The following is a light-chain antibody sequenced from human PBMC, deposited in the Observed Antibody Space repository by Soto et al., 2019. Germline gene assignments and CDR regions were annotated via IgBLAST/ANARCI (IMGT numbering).Light chain of an antibody. J-gene: IGKJ1*01. CDR3: MQGLHPHPT. V-gene: IGKV2-28*01. CDR2: LGY. CDR1: QSLLHANGYNH. Sequence: IVMTESPLSLAVTPGGPASISCSSSQSLLHANGYNHLDWYLQKPGQSKQLMIYLGYNRASGVNDRFTGSGSGTDFTLKIRKVEAEDVGVYYCMQGLHPHPTFGTGTQVDIK.